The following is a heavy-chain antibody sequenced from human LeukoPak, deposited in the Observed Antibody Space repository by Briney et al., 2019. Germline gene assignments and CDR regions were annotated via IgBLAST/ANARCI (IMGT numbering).Heavy chain of an antibody. CDR1: GGSISSYY. CDR2: IYYSGST. V-gene: IGHV4-59*08. CDR3: AGGYSSVVY. D-gene: IGHD6-19*01. J-gene: IGHJ4*02. Sequence: SETLSLTCSVSGGSISSYYWSWIRQPPGKGLEWIGYIYYSGSTNFNPSLKSRVTISVDTSKNQFSLKLSSVTAADTAVYYCAGGYSSVVYWGQGTLVTVSS.